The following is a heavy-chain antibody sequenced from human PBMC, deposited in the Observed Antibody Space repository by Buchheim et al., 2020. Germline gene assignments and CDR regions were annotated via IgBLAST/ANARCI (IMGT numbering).Heavy chain of an antibody. V-gene: IGHV3-23*01. D-gene: IGHD4-11*01. CDR3: AKYSYSNSYYGMDV. Sequence: EVQLLESGGGLVQPGGSLRLSCAASGLSFSSHAMSWVRQAPGKGLEWVSGISGSGSTTYYADSVQGRLTISRDNSKNTLYLQMNSLRVEDTAVYYCAKYSYSNSYYGMDVWGQGTT. J-gene: IGHJ6*02. CDR1: GLSFSSHA. CDR2: ISGSGSTT.